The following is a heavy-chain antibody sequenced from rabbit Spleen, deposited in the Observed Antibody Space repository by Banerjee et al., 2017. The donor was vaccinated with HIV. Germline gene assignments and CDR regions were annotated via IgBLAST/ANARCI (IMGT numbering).Heavy chain of an antibody. D-gene: IGHD1-1*01. J-gene: IGHJ6*01. CDR3: ARPSSTGYYGYYYGMDF. V-gene: IGHV1S47*01. CDR2: IDPLFGNT. Sequence: QEQLVESGGGLVQPGGSLKLSCKASGFDFSDYGMSWVRQAPGKGLEWIGYIDPLFGNTYYASGVNGRFTISSHNAQNTLYLQLNSLTAADTATYFCARPSSTGYYGYYYGMDFWGQGTLVTVS. CDR1: GFDFSDYG.